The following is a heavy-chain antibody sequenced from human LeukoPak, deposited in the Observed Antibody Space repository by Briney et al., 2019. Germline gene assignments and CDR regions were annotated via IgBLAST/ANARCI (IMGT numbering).Heavy chain of an antibody. CDR2: INEDGSEK. Sequence: GGSLRLSCEAAGFIFRNYWMGWVRQAPGKGLEWVANINEDGSEKYYVDSVKGRFTISRDNAKNSLYLQMNILRAEDTAVYYCARAGGSYADYWGQGTLVTVSS. J-gene: IGHJ4*02. V-gene: IGHV3-7*01. D-gene: IGHD1-26*01. CDR1: GFIFRNYW. CDR3: ARAGGSYADY.